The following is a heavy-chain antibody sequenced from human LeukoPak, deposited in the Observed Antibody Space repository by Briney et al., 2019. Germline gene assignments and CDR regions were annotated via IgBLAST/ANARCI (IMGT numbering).Heavy chain of an antibody. J-gene: IGHJ4*02. CDR1: GYILTTYW. Sequence: GESLKIFRKGSGYILTTYWIGWVRPMPGKGLEWMGIIYPGDSDTRYSPSFQGQVTISADKSISTAYLQWSSLKASDTAIYYCARLYGSYFGYWGQGTLVTVSS. D-gene: IGHD1-26*01. CDR2: IYPGDSDT. V-gene: IGHV5-51*01. CDR3: ARLYGSYFGY.